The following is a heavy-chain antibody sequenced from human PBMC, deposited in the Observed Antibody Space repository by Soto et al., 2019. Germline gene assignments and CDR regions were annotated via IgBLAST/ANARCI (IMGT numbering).Heavy chain of an antibody. J-gene: IGHJ5*02. CDR1: GFDFRIYE. Sequence: GGSLRLSCEASGFDFRIYEMNWVRQAPGKGLEWLSYIGSTGSTIYYADSVKGRFTISRDDGKNSVYLQMNTLTLKSVTAADTAVYFCARDFERSAIAPWGQGTSVTVSS. V-gene: IGHV3-48*03. CDR2: IGSTGSTI. D-gene: IGHD3-9*01. CDR3: ARDFERSAIAP.